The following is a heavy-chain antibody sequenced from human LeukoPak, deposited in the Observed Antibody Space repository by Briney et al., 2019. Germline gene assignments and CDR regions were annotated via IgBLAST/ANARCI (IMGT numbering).Heavy chain of an antibody. CDR1: GYTFTGYY. V-gene: IGHV1-2*02. CDR2: INPNSGGT. D-gene: IGHD4-17*01. Sequence: ASVKVSCKASGYTFTGYYMHWVRQAPGQGLEWTGWINPNSGGTNYAQKFQGRVTMTRDTPISTAYMELSRLRSDDTAVYYCARGGKAGEDYFDYWGQGTLVTVSS. CDR3: ARGGKAGEDYFDY. J-gene: IGHJ4*02.